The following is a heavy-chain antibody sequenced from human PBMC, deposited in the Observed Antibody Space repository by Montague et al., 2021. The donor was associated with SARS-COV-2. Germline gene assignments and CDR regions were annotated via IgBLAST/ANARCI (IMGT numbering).Heavy chain of an antibody. D-gene: IGHD3-22*01. CDR2: IYYSGST. CDR1: GGSISGYY. Sequence: SETLSLTCTVSGGSISGYYWSWIRQPPGKGLEWIGYIYYSGSTNYNPSLKSRVTISIDTSRNQLSLKLTSVTAADTAVYFCARGHLSVSMIVVVFTSASYYFDYGGQGALVTVSS. CDR3: ARGHLSVSMIVVVFTSASYYFDY. J-gene: IGHJ4*02. V-gene: IGHV4-59*12.